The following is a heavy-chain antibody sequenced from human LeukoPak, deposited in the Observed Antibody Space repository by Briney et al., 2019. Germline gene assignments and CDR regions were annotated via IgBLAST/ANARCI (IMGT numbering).Heavy chain of an antibody. CDR2: ISSSSSTM. V-gene: IGHV3-48*04. CDR1: GFTFSSYS. J-gene: IGHJ4*02. Sequence: GGSLRLSCAASGFTFSSYSMNWVRQAPGKGLEWVSYISSSSSTMYYADSVKGRFTISRDNAKNSLYLQMNSLRAEDTAVYYCARAFRPAAVDYWGQGTLVTVSS. D-gene: IGHD6-13*01. CDR3: ARAFRPAAVDY.